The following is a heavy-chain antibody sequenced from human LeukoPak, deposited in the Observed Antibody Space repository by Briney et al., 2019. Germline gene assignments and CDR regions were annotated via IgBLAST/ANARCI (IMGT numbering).Heavy chain of an antibody. V-gene: IGHV3-74*01. J-gene: IGHJ4*02. CDR3: AKDWGAYCSGGSCYGDFDY. CDR1: GFTFSDYW. D-gene: IGHD2-15*01. Sequence: GGSLRLSCAASGFTFSDYWMHWVRQAPGKGLVWVSRINSDGRSTNYADSVKGRFTISRDNSKNTLYLQMNSLRGEDTAVYYCAKDWGAYCSGGSCYGDFDYWGQGTLVTVSS. CDR2: INSDGRST.